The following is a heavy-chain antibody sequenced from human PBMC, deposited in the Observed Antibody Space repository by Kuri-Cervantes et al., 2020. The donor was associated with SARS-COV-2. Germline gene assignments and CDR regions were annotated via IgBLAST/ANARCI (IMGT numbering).Heavy chain of an antibody. CDR3: ARGGYGDYGGQAFDY. CDR2: INSDGSST. CDR1: GFTFSSYW. Sequence: GESLKISCAASGFTFSSYWVHWVRQAPEKGLVWVSRINSDGSSTSYADSVKGRFTISRDNAKNTLYLQMNSLRAEDTAVYYCARGGYGDYGGQAFDYWGQGTLVTVSS. V-gene: IGHV3-74*01. D-gene: IGHD4-17*01. J-gene: IGHJ4*02.